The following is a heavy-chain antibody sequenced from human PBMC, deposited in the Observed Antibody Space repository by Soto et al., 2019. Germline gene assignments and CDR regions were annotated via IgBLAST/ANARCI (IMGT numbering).Heavy chain of an antibody. J-gene: IGHJ4*02. Sequence: GASVKVSCKASGYTFTGYYMHWGRQAPGQGLEWMGWINPNSGGTNYAQKFQGWVTMTRDTSISTAYMELSRLRSDDTAVYYCARGGIVATTPAPAGYLYYFDYWGQGTLVTVSS. V-gene: IGHV1-2*04. CDR3: ARGGIVATTPAPAGYLYYFDY. CDR2: INPNSGGT. D-gene: IGHD5-12*01. CDR1: GYTFTGYY.